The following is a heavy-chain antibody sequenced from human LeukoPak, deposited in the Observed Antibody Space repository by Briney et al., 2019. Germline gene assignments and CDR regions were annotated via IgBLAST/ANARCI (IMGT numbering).Heavy chain of an antibody. Sequence: GGSLRLSCAASGFTFSSYAMSWVRQAPGKGLEWVSSISSSSSYIYYADSVKGRFTISRDNAKNSLYLEMNSLRAEDTAVYHCVRGVSIGSSWYNDIWGQGAMVIVSS. CDR3: VRGVSIGSSWYNDI. D-gene: IGHD6-13*01. CDR2: ISSSSSYI. CDR1: GFTFSSYA. J-gene: IGHJ3*02. V-gene: IGHV3-21*04.